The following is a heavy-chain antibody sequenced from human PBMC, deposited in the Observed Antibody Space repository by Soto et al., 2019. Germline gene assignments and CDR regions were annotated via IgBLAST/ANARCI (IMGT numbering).Heavy chain of an antibody. D-gene: IGHD1-26*01. V-gene: IGHV4-34*01. CDR3: ASPALSGSYYIRLGY. J-gene: IGHJ4*02. CDR2: IKHSGST. CDR1: GGSFSSYY. Sequence: QVQLQQWGAGLLKPSETLSLTCAVYGGSFSSYYWSWIRQPPGKGLEWIGEIKHSGSTNYNPSLKSRVTISVDTSKNQFSLKLSSVTAADTAVYYCASPALSGSYYIRLGYWGQGTLVTVSS.